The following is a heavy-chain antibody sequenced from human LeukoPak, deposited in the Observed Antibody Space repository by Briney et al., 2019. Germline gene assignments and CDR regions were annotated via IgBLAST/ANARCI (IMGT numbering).Heavy chain of an antibody. V-gene: IGHV4-31*11. D-gene: IGHD3-10*01. CDR1: GGSFSGYY. Sequence: SETLSLTCAVYGGSFSGYYWSWIRQHPGKGLEWIGYIYYSGSTYYNPSLKSRVTISVDTSKNQFSLKLSSVTAADTAVYYCAVGELSAYYFDYWGQGTLVTVSS. CDR3: AVGELSAYYFDY. CDR2: IYYSGST. J-gene: IGHJ4*02.